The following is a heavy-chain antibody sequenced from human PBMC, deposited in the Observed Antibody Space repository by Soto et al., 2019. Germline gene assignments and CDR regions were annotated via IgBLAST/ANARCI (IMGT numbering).Heavy chain of an antibody. CDR1: GFTFSSYA. D-gene: IGHD1-1*01. J-gene: IGHJ6*02. CDR2: ISGSGGST. Sequence: GGSLRLSCAASGFTFSSYAMSWVRQAPGKGLEWVSAISGSGGSTYYADSVKGRFTISRDNSKNTLYLQMNSLRAEDTAVYYSAKDGIGQQGDYYYYGMDVWGQGTTVTVSS. V-gene: IGHV3-23*01. CDR3: AKDGIGQQGDYYYYGMDV.